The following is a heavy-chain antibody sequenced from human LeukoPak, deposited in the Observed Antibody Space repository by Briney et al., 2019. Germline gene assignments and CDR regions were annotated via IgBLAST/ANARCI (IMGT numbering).Heavy chain of an antibody. CDR2: ISAYNGNT. CDR3: ARVAFPSGPNHGVDY. V-gene: IGHV1-18*01. D-gene: IGHD4/OR15-4a*01. J-gene: IGHJ4*02. Sequence: ASVKVSCKASGYTFTSYGISWVRQAPGQGLEWMGWISAYNGNTNYAQKLQGRVTMTTDTSTSTAYMELRSLRSDDTAVYYCARVAFPSGPNHGVDYWGQGTLVTVSS. CDR1: GYTFTSYG.